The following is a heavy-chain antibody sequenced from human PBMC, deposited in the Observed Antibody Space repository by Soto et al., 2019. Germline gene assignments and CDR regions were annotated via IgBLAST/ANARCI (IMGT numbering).Heavy chain of an antibody. J-gene: IGHJ3*02. V-gene: IGHV1-2*04. CDR3: ARGRMITFGGVIVEAAFDI. Sequence: ASVKVSCKASGYTFTGYYMHWVRQAPGQGPEWMGWINPNSGGTNYAQKFQGWVTMTRDTSISTAYMELSRLRSDDTAVYYCARGRMITFGGVIVEAAFDIWGQGTMVTVSS. CDR2: INPNSGGT. D-gene: IGHD3-16*02. CDR1: GYTFTGYY.